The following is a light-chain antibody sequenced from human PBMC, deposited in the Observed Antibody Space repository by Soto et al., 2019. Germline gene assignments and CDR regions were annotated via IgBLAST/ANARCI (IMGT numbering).Light chain of an antibody. CDR2: DVT. V-gene: IGLV2-8*01. CDR3: ISYAGSNNLV. CDR1: SSDVGGYNY. Sequence: QSALTQPPSASGSPGQSVTISCTGTSSDVGGYNYVSWYQHHPGKAPKLMIYDVTKRPSGVPDRFSGSKSGNTASLTVSGLQAEDEADYYCISYAGSNNLVFGGGTKLTVL. J-gene: IGLJ3*02.